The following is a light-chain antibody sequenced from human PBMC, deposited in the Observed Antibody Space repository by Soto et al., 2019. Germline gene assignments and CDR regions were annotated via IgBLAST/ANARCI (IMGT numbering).Light chain of an antibody. CDR2: NDN. J-gene: IGLJ1*01. Sequence: QSVLTQPPSASGTPGQRVTISCSGSSSNIGSSYVYWYQQVPGTAPKLLIYNDNQRPSGVPDRFSGSKSGTSASLAISGLRSEDEADYYCAAWDDSLSGYVFGTGTKLTVL. CDR3: AAWDDSLSGYV. CDR1: SSNIGSSY. V-gene: IGLV1-47*02.